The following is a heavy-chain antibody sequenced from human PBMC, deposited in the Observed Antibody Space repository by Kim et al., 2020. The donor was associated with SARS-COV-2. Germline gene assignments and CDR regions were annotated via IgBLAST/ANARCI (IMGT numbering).Heavy chain of an antibody. CDR3: ANEFRDGDYTLGMDV. V-gene: IGHV3-30*02. Sequence: DPVTGRFPISRDNSKNALYLQMTSLRAEDTAVYYCANEFRDGDYTLGMDVWGQGTTVTVSS. D-gene: IGHD4-17*01. J-gene: IGHJ6*02.